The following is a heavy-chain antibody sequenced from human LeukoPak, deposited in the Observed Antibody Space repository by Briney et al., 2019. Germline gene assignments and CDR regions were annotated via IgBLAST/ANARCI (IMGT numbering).Heavy chain of an antibody. CDR2: MNPNSGNT. V-gene: IGHV1-8*03. D-gene: IGHD5-24*01. J-gene: IGHJ4*02. Sequence: ASVKVSCKASGYTFTSYYMHWVRQASGQGLEWMGWMNPNSGNTGFAQKFQGRVTITRNTSISTAYMELSSLRSDDTAVYYCARGKAVAGSRDVYNYEVRILGYWGQGTLVTVSS. CDR3: ARGKAVAGSRDVYNYEVRILGY. CDR1: GYTFTSYY.